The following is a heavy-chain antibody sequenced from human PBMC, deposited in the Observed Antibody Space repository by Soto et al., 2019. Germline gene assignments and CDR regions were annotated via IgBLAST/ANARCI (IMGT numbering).Heavy chain of an antibody. D-gene: IGHD6-6*01. Sequence: ASVKVSCKASGGTFSSYTISWVRQAPGQGLEWMGRIIPILGIANYAQKFQGRVTITADKSTSTAYMELSSLRSEDTAVYYCARDSIAARLYSDYYYYYYMDVWGKGTTVTVSS. V-gene: IGHV1-69*04. CDR3: ARDSIAARLYSDYYYYYYMDV. CDR2: IIPILGIA. CDR1: GGTFSSYT. J-gene: IGHJ6*03.